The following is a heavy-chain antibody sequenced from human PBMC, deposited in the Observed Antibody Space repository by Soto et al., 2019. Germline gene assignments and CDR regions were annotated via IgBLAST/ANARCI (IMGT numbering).Heavy chain of an antibody. J-gene: IGHJ4*02. Sequence: GASVKVSCKASGNTDTIYFIHWLRQAPGQGPEWLGWINSVSGGTNYAHNFLGRVTMTRDRSTTTAFMELRGLRSDDTVVYYCARGGSYYALWGQGTLVTV. D-gene: IGHD1-26*01. CDR1: GNTDTIYF. V-gene: IGHV1-2*02. CDR2: INSVSGGT. CDR3: ARGGSYYAL.